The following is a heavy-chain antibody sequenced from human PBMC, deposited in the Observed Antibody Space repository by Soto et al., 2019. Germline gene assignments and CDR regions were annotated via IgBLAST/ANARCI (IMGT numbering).Heavy chain of an antibody. CDR3: AVTPDYDFWSGYSEPPGFDP. CDR1: GFTFSSYA. CDR2: ISYDGSNK. V-gene: IGHV3-30-3*01. J-gene: IGHJ5*02. Sequence: PGGSLRLSCAASGFTFSSYAMHWVRQAPGKGLEWVAVISYDGSNKYYADSVKGRFTISRDNSKNTLYLQMDSLRAEDTAVYYCAVTPDYDFWSGYSEPPGFDPWGQGTLVTVSS. D-gene: IGHD3-3*01.